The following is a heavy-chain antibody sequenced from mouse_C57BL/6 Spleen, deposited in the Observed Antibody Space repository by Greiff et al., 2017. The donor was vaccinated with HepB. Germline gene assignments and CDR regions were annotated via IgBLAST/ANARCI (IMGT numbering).Heavy chain of an antibody. V-gene: IGHV1-55*01. CDR2: IYPGSGST. Sequence: QVQLQQPGAELVKPGASVKMSCKASGYTFTSYWITWVKQRPGQGLEWIGDIYPGSGSTNYNEKFKSKATLTVDTSSSTAYMQLSSLTSEDSAVYYCAREYYYGRSSYFDYWGQGTTLTVSS. D-gene: IGHD1-1*01. CDR3: AREYYYGRSSYFDY. CDR1: GYTFTSYW. J-gene: IGHJ2*01.